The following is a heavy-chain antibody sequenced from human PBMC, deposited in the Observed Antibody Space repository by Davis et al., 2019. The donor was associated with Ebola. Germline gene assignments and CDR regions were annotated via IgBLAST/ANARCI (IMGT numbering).Heavy chain of an antibody. CDR2: IIPILGIA. D-gene: IGHD6-13*01. V-gene: IGHV1-69*02. CDR3: ARSFSSTFVGWFDP. J-gene: IGHJ5*02. Sequence: SVKVSCKASGGTFSSYTISWVRQAPGQGLEWMGRIIPILGIANYAQKFQGRVTITADESTSTAYMELSSLRSEDTAVYYCARSFSSTFVGWFDPWGQGTLVTVSS. CDR1: GGTFSSYT.